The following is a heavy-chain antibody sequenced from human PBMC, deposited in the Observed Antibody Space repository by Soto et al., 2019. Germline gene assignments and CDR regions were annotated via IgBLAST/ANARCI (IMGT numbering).Heavy chain of an antibody. Sequence: GESLKISCKGSGYSFAGYWITWVRQKPGKGLEWMGRIDPSDSQTYYSPSFRGHVTISVTKSITTVFLQWSSLRASDTAMYYCARQIYGSDTGPNFQYYFDSWGQGTPATVSS. J-gene: IGHJ4*02. CDR1: GYSFAGYW. CDR3: ARQIYGSDTGPNFQYYFDS. V-gene: IGHV5-10-1*01. D-gene: IGHD5-18*01. CDR2: IDPSDSQT.